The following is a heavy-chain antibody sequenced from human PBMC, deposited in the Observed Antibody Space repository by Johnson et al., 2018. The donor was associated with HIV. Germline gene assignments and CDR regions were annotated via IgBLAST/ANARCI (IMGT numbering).Heavy chain of an antibody. CDR3: ARDPIGGAFDI. CDR1: GFTVSTNY. Sequence: VQLVESGGGLVQPGGSLRLSCAASGFTVSTNYMSWVRQAPGKGLEWVSVIYSGGNTYYADPVKGRFTISRGNSKNTLYLQMNSLRAKDTAVYYCARDPIGGAFDIWGQGTMVIVSS. J-gene: IGHJ3*02. CDR2: IYSGGNT. D-gene: IGHD3-16*01. V-gene: IGHV3-66*01.